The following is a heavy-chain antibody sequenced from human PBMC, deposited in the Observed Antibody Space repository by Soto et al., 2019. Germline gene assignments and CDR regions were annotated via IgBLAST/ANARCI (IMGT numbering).Heavy chain of an antibody. J-gene: IGHJ5*02. CDR1: GGSISNYY. Sequence: PSETLSLTCTVSGGSISNYYWSWIRQPPGKGLEWIGYIYYSGSTNYNPSLKSRVTISVDTSKNQFSLKLSSVTAADTAVYYCARVSRSGFDPWGQGTLVTVSS. CDR2: IYYSGST. CDR3: ARVSRSGFDP. V-gene: IGHV4-59*01.